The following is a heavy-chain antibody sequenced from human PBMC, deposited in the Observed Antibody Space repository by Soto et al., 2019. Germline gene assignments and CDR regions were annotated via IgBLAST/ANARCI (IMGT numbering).Heavy chain of an antibody. V-gene: IGHV3-23*01. D-gene: IGHD3-22*01. CDR3: AKDLSIDWLDAFDI. CDR1: EFSFSSYA. J-gene: IGHJ3*02. Sequence: GALILSCVSSEFSFSSYAMSWVRQAPGKGLEWVAAISGSGGSTYYADSVKGRFTISRDNSKSTVYMQMNSLRAEDTAVYYCAKDLSIDWLDAFDIWGQGTMVTVSS. CDR2: ISGSGGST.